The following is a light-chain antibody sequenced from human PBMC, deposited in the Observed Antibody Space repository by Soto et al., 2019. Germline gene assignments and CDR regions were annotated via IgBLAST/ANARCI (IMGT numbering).Light chain of an antibody. V-gene: IGKV1-8*01. CDR1: QTISSW. Sequence: AIRMSQCPSSLSACRGYILDITCRASQTISSWLAWYQQKKVKAPELLIYAASTFQRGLPSRLSRSAHGTDLPITLSCMQSEDFETYYSQQYYSFPLTLGGGTKVDIK. CDR3: QQYYSFPLT. CDR2: AAS. J-gene: IGKJ4*01.